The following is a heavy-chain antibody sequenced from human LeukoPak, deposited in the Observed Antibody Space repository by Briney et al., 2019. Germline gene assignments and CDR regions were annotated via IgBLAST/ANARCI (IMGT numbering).Heavy chain of an antibody. CDR1: GGSIGGHY. D-gene: IGHD2-2*01. V-gene: IGHV4-59*11. CDR3: AREGYCSSTSCRENYMDV. CDR2: IYYTGSA. J-gene: IGHJ6*03. Sequence: SETLSLTCNVSGGSIGGHYWTWIRQPPGKGLEWIGYIYYTGSANYHPSLTSRVTMSVDTSKNQFSLRLNSVTAADTAVYYCAREGYCSSTSCRENYMDVWGKGTTVTVSS.